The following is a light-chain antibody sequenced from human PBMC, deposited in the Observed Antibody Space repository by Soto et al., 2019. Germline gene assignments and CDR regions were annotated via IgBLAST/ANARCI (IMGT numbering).Light chain of an antibody. Sequence: DAVMTQSPLSLPVTPGQPASISCRSSQSLVHSNGNTFLNWFHQRPGQSPRRLIYKVSNRDSGVPDRFSGSGSGTDFTLKISRVEAEDVGVYYCMQGTHWPPITFGQGTRLEIK. CDR1: QSLVHSNGNTF. V-gene: IGKV2-30*02. CDR2: KVS. CDR3: MQGTHWPPIT. J-gene: IGKJ5*01.